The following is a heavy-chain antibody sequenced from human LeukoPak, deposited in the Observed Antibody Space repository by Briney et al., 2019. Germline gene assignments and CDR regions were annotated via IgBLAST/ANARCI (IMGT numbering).Heavy chain of an antibody. CDR2: ISNDGDT. CDR1: GLTVSSNY. Sequence: GGSLRLSCAASGLTVSSNYMSWVRQGPGKGLECVSVISNDGDTYYADSVKGRFTISRDDSKNTLYLQMNSLKTEDTAVYYCTTEDVYGGRITIFGVVGIGYWGQGTLVTVSS. D-gene: IGHD3-3*01. J-gene: IGHJ4*02. CDR3: TTEDVYGGRITIFGVVGIGY. V-gene: IGHV3-53*01.